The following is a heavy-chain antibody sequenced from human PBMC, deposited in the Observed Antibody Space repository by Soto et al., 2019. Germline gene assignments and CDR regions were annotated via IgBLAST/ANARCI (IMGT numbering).Heavy chain of an antibody. Sequence: ASVKVSCKVSGYTLTELSMHWVRQAPGKGLEWMGGFDPEDGETIYAQKFQGRVTMTEDTSTDTAYMELSSLRSEDTAVYYCATVYRKYQLLYGDYYYMDVSGKGTTVTVSS. D-gene: IGHD2-2*02. CDR2: FDPEDGET. CDR1: GYTLTELS. J-gene: IGHJ6*03. CDR3: ATVYRKYQLLYGDYYYMDV. V-gene: IGHV1-24*01.